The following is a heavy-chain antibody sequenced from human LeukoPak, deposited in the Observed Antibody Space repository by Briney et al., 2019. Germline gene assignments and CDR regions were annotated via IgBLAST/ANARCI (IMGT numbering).Heavy chain of an antibody. V-gene: IGHV3-30*18. CDR1: GFTFSSYG. Sequence: GRSLRLSCAASGFTFSSYGMHWVRQAPGKGLEWVAVISYDGSNKYYADSVRGRFTISRDNSKNTLYLQMNSLRAEDTAVYYCAKDRNYYGSGSYYYYYYGMDVWGQGTTVTVSS. J-gene: IGHJ6*02. CDR2: ISYDGSNK. D-gene: IGHD3-10*01. CDR3: AKDRNYYGSGSYYYYYYGMDV.